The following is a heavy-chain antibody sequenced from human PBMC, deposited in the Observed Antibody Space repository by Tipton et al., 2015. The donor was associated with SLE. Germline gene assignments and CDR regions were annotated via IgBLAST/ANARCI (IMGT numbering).Heavy chain of an antibody. CDR2: VYATGST. CDR3: ARVQRGPRSFDL. Sequence: TLSLTCTISGGSISSSDYYWSWIRQPAGKGLEWIGRVYATGSTYYNPSLKSRVTISLDSSKNQISLKLSSVSAADTAVYYCARVQRGPRSFDLWGRGTLVTVSS. V-gene: IGHV4-61*02. D-gene: IGHD1-1*01. CDR1: GGSISSSDYY. J-gene: IGHJ2*01.